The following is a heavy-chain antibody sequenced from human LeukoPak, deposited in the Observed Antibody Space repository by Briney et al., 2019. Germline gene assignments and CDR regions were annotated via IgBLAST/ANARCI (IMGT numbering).Heavy chain of an antibody. V-gene: IGHV4-39*02. Sequence: PSETLSLTCTVSGGSITSSSYYWGWIRQPPGKGLEWIGTVYYSGSTYYIPSLKSRVIISVDTSKNYFSLKLNSVTVADTAVYYCARDGGSVIWFGELNAFDIWGQGTMVTVSS. CDR3: ARDGGSVIWFGELNAFDI. D-gene: IGHD3-10*01. J-gene: IGHJ3*02. CDR2: VYYSGST. CDR1: GGSITSSSYY.